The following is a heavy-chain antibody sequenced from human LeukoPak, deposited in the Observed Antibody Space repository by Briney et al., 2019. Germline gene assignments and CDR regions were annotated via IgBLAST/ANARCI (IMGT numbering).Heavy chain of an antibody. J-gene: IGHJ4*02. CDR3: AGMTTVTTRVDY. CDR2: IYYSGST. D-gene: IGHD4-17*01. CDR1: GGSISSGGYY. V-gene: IGHV4-61*08. Sequence: SETLSLTCTVSGGSISSGGYYWSWIRQHPGKGLEWIGYIYYSGSTNYNPSLKSRVTISVDTSKNQFSLKLSSVTAADTAVYYCAGMTTVTTRVDYWGQGTLVTVSS.